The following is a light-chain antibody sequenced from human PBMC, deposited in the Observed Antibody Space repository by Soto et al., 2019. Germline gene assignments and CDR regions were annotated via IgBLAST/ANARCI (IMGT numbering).Light chain of an antibody. CDR3: HQRSNWPLT. CDR2: DAS. CDR1: QSVSSY. V-gene: IGKV3-11*01. J-gene: IGKJ4*01. Sequence: EIVLTQSPATLSLSPGERATLSCRASQSVSSYLLWYQQKPGQAPRLLIYDASNRATGIPARFSGSGSGTDSTLTSSSLEPEDFAVYYCHQRSNWPLTFGGGTKVEIK.